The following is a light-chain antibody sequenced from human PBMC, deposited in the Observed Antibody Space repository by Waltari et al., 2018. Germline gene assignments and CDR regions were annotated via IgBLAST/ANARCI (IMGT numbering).Light chain of an antibody. CDR2: AAS. J-gene: IGKJ1*01. CDR3: QQSYSQTRT. CDR1: QSISSY. V-gene: IGKV1-39*01. Sequence: IQMTQSPSSLSASVGDRVTITCRASQSISSYLSWYQQKPGRAPKLLIYAASSLESGVPSRFSGSGSGRDFTLIISSLQPEDFATYSCQQSYSQTRTFGQGTKVEI.